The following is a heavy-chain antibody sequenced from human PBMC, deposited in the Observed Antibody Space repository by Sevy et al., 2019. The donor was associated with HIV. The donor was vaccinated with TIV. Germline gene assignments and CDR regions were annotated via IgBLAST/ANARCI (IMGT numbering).Heavy chain of an antibody. Sequence: GGYLRLSCAASGFTFTNYGMGWVRRAPGKVLEWFSGVCGNDGSTYYADSVKGRFTISRDNSKNTLNLQMNSLRAEDTAHSYCARHRVGRCYSALQFWGQGTLVTVSS. D-gene: IGHD2-15*01. V-gene: IGHV3-23*01. CDR2: VCGNDGST. J-gene: IGHJ4*02. CDR3: ARHRVGRCYSALQF. CDR1: GFTFTNYG.